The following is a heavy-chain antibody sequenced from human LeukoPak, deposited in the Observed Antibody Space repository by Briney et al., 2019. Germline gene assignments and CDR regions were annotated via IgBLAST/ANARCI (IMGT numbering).Heavy chain of an antibody. J-gene: IGHJ4*02. V-gene: IGHV3-21*01. CDR3: VRDHLLMVRGAVDY. CDR2: ISSSSSYI. Sequence: PGGSLRLSCAASGFTFSSYSMNWVRQAPGKGLEWVSSISSSSSYIYYADSVKGRFTISRDNAKNSLYLQMNSLRAEDTAVYYCVRDHLLMVRGAVDYWGQGTLVTVSS. D-gene: IGHD3-10*01. CDR1: GFTFSSYS.